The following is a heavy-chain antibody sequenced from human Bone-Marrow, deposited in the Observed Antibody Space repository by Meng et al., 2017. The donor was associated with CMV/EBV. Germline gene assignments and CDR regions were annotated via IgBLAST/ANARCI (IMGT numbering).Heavy chain of an antibody. V-gene: IGHV3-21*01. CDR1: GFTFSSYS. Sequence: GESLKISCAASGFTFSSYSMNWVRQAPGKGLEWVSSISSSSSYIYYADSVKGRFTITRDNAKNSLYLQMNRLRAEDTAVYYCARAGGNYDVFFYYWGQGTLVTVSS. J-gene: IGHJ4*02. D-gene: IGHD3-16*01. CDR2: ISSSSSYI. CDR3: ARAGGNYDVFFYY.